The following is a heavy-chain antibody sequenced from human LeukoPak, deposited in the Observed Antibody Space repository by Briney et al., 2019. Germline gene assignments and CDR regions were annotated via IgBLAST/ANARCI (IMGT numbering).Heavy chain of an antibody. CDR2: VSPKTGRT. CDR3: ARESERNDGWFDP. J-gene: IGHJ5*02. Sequence: GASVLASCKASGYTFRIHDINWVRQAPGQGLEWMGWVSPKTGRTGYAQKFQGRVYMTTNASLSTAYMELSSLRSDDTAVYFCARESERNDGWFDPWGQGTLVTVSS. CDR1: GYTFRIHD. D-gene: IGHD1-1*01. V-gene: IGHV1-8*01.